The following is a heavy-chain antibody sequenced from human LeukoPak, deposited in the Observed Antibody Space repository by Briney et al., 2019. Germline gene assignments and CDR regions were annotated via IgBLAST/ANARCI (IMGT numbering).Heavy chain of an antibody. V-gene: IGHV4-34*01. CDR1: GGSFSGYY. J-gene: IGHJ4*02. Sequence: SETLSLTCAVYGGSFSGYYWSWIRQPPGKGLEWIGEINHSGSTNYNPSLKSRVTISVDTSKNQFSLKLSSVTAADTAVYYCARGNDSSGYLDYWGQGTLVTDSS. CDR3: ARGNDSSGYLDY. D-gene: IGHD3-22*01. CDR2: INHSGST.